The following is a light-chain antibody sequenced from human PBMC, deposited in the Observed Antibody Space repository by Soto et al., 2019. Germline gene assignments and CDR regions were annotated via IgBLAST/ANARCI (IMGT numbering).Light chain of an antibody. CDR2: GAS. CDR1: QSVSSSA. J-gene: IGKJ1*01. Sequence: IVLTHSPATLSLSPGERATLSCRASQSVSSSALAWYQQKPGQAPRRLIYGASSRATGIPDRFSGSGYGTDFTLTISRLETEDFAVYYCQYYGTSPQTFGQGTKVDIK. V-gene: IGKV3-20*01. CDR3: QYYGTSPQT.